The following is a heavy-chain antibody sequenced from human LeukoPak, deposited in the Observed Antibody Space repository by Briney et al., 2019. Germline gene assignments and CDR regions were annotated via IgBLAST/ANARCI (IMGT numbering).Heavy chain of an antibody. CDR1: GFTFSSYW. CDR3: ARVGYYDSSGYDY. J-gene: IGHJ4*02. Sequence: GGSLRLSCAASGFTFSSYWMHWVRQAPGKGLVWVSRINSDGSSTSYADSVKGRFTISRDNAKNTLYLQMNSLRAEDTAVYYYARVGYYDSSGYDYWGQGTLVTVSS. V-gene: IGHV3-74*01. D-gene: IGHD3-22*01. CDR2: INSDGSST.